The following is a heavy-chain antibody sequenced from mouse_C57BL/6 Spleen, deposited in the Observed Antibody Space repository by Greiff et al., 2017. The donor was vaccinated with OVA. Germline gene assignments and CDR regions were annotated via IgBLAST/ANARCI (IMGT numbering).Heavy chain of an antibody. CDR2: IDPANGNT. CDR1: GFNIKNTY. D-gene: IGHD2-5*01. J-gene: IGHJ1*03. V-gene: IGHV14-3*01. CDR3: ALYSNYVNWYFDV. Sequence: VQLQQSVAELVRPGASVKLSCTASGFNIKNTYMHWVKQRPEQGLEWIGRIDPANGNTKYAPKFQGKATIPADTSSNTAYLQLSSLTSEDTAIYYCALYSNYVNWYFDVWGTGTTVTVSS.